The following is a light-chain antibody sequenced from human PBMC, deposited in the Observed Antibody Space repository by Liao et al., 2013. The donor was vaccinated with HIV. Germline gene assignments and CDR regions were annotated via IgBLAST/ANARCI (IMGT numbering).Light chain of an antibody. Sequence: SYELTQPPSLSVAPGRTARITCGGNDIGDKSVQWFQQKPGQAPVLFIYYNTDRPSGIPERFSGSSSGTTVTLTISGVQAEDEADYYCQSADSSGTYPWVFGGGTKLTVL. CDR3: QSADSSGTYPWV. CDR2: YNT. CDR1: DIGDKS. V-gene: IGLV3-25*03. J-gene: IGLJ3*02.